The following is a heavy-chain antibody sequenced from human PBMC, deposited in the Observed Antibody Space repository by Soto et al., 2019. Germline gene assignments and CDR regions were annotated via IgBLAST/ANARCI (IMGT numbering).Heavy chain of an antibody. V-gene: IGHV3-7*01. D-gene: IGHD2-2*03. CDR2: IRQDGSQK. CDR1: GFTFSTYW. Sequence: GGALRLSCAASGFTFSTYWMSWVRQAPGKGLEWVANIRQDGSQKYYVDSVKGRFTTSRDNAKNSLYLQMNSLRADDTAVYYCARGGYCSSTSCSLFDCWGQGTLVTVSS. J-gene: IGHJ4*02. CDR3: ARGGYCSSTSCSLFDC.